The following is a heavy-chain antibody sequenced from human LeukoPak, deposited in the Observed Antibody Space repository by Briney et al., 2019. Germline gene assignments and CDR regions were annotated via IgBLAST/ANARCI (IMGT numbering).Heavy chain of an antibody. CDR1: GVSISSSEW. D-gene: IGHD3-9*01. J-gene: IGHJ4*02. V-gene: IGHV4-4*02. CDR2: IHRDGRT. CDR3: GKTDIYFNPIDY. Sequence: SETLSLTCAVSGVSISSSEWWIWVRQPPGQGLEWIGEIHRDGRTRYNPSLKSRVTTSIDYSKNQFSLKVSSVTAAGTAIYYCGKTDIYFNPIDYWGPGSLVTVS.